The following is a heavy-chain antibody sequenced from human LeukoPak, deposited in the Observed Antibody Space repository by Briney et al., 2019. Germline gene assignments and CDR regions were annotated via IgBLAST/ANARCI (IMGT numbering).Heavy chain of an antibody. J-gene: IGHJ3*02. CDR3: AKDPSCVFTMVRGVLRDAFDI. Sequence: GGSLRLSCEASGFTFRSYWMHWVRQAPGKGLVWVSRINTDGSSTSYADSVKGRFTISRDNSKNTLYLQMNSLRAEDTAVYYCAKDPSCVFTMVRGVLRDAFDIWGQGTMVTVSS. V-gene: IGHV3-74*01. CDR2: INTDGSST. D-gene: IGHD3-10*01. CDR1: GFTFRSYW.